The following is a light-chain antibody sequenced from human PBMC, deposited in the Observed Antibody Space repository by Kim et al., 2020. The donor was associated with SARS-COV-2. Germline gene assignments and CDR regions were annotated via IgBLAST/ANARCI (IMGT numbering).Light chain of an antibody. CDR1: HRAFTGGHL. CDR3: SLFYSGSWV. J-gene: IGLJ3*02. CDR2: DTS. V-gene: IGLV7-46*01. Sequence: GGAVALTWTSTHRAFTGGHLPYWCQQKPGQAPRTVIYDTSRKHSWTPARFSGSLLGGKAALTLSGAQPEDEAEYYCSLFYSGSWVFGGGTQLTVL.